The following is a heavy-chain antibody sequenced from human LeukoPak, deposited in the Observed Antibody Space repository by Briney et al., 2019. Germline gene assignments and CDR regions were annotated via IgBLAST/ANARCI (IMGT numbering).Heavy chain of an antibody. CDR3: ARDGGRYSSSWYFHDAFDI. V-gene: IGHV1-18*01. CDR2: ISAYNGNT. J-gene: IGHJ3*02. D-gene: IGHD6-13*01. CDR1: GYTFTSYG. Sequence: GASVKVSCKASGYTFTSYGISWVRQAPGQGLEWMGWISAYNGNTNYAQKLQGRVTMTTDTSTSTAYMELRSLRSDDTAAYYCARDGGRYSSSWYFHDAFDIWGQGTMVTVSS.